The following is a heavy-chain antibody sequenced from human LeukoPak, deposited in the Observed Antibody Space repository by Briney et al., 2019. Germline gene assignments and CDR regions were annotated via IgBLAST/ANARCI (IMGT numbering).Heavy chain of an antibody. CDR2: IYYSGST. J-gene: IGHJ4*02. CDR1: GGSISSYY. V-gene: IGHV4-59*01. Sequence: PSETLSLTCPVSGGSISSYYWSWIRQPPGKGLEWIGYIYYSGSTNYNPSLKSRGTISVDTSKNQFSLKLSSVTAADTAVYYCARGVVWGSYRHFDYWGQGTLVTVSS. D-gene: IGHD3-16*02. CDR3: ARGVVWGSYRHFDY.